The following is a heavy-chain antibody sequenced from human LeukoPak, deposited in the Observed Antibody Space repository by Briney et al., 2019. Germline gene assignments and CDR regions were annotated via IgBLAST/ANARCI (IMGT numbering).Heavy chain of an antibody. Sequence: ASVTVSCKASGYTFTGYYMHWVRQAPGQGLEWMGWINPNSGGTNYAQKFQGWVTMTRDTSISTAYMELSRLRSDDTAVYYCARGVGTRIQLWLTANYFDYWGQGTLVTVSS. J-gene: IGHJ4*02. CDR2: INPNSGGT. D-gene: IGHD5-18*01. CDR3: ARGVGTRIQLWLTANYFDY. V-gene: IGHV1-2*04. CDR1: GYTFTGYY.